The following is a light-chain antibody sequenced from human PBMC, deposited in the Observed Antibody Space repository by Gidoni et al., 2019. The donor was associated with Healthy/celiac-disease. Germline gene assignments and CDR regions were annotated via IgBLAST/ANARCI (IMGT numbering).Light chain of an antibody. V-gene: IGKV1-39*01. Sequence: IEMTPTPSSLSASVGDRVTITCRASQSISSYLNWYQQKPGKAPKLLIYAASSLQSGVPSRFSGSGSGTDFTLTISSLQPEDFATYYCQQSYSTPRPFGQGTKVEIK. CDR2: AAS. CDR1: QSISSY. J-gene: IGKJ1*01. CDR3: QQSYSTPRP.